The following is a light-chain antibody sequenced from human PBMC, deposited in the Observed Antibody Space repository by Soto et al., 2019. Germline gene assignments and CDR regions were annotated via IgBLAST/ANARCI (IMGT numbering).Light chain of an antibody. CDR1: QSVLYSSNNKNY. CDR3: QQYYSTPWT. CDR2: WAS. Sequence: DIVMTQSPDSLAVSLGERATINCKSSQSVLYSSNNKNYLAWYQQKPGQPPKLLIYWASIRESGVPDRFSGSGSGTDFTLTISSLQAEDVAVYSCQQYYSTPWTFGQGTKVDIK. V-gene: IGKV4-1*01. J-gene: IGKJ1*01.